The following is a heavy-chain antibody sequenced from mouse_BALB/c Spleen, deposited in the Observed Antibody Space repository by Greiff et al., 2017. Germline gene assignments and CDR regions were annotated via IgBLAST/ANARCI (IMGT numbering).Heavy chain of an antibody. Sequence: DVQLQESGPGLVKPSQSLSLTCSVTGYSITSGYYWNWIRQFPGNKLEWMGYISYDGSNNYNPSLKNRISITRDTSKNQFFLKLNSVTTEDTATYYCADGQYFDYWGQGTTLTVSS. V-gene: IGHV3-6*02. CDR3: ADGQYFDY. J-gene: IGHJ2*01. D-gene: IGHD2-3*01. CDR1: GYSITSGYY. CDR2: ISYDGSN.